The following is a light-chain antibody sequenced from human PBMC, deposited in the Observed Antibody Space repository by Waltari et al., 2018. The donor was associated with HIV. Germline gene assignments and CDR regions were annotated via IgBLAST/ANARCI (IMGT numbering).Light chain of an antibody. V-gene: IGLV2-14*01. J-gene: IGLJ3*02. CDR1: SSDVGGYNY. CDR2: EVS. Sequence: QSALTQPASVSGSPGQSITISCTGTSSDVGGYNYVSWYQQHPGKAPKLMIYEVSHRPSGVANRFSVSKSGNTASLTISGLQAEDEADYYCSSYTSSSTRVFGGGTNLTVL. CDR3: SSYTSSSTRV.